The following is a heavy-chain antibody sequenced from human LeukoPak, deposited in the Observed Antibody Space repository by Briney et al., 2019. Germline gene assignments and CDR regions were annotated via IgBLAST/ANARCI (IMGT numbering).Heavy chain of an antibody. V-gene: IGHV3-15*01. CDR1: GFTFSNAW. CDR2: IKSKTDGGTT. D-gene: IGHD3-16*01. CDR3: TTSHWVYNYYMDV. J-gene: IGHJ6*03. Sequence: GGSLRLSCAASGFTFSNAWMSWVRQAPGKGLEWVGRIKSKTDGGTTDYAAPVKSRFTISRDDSKNTLYLQMNSLKTEDTAVYYCTTSHWVYNYYMDVWGKGTTVTVSS.